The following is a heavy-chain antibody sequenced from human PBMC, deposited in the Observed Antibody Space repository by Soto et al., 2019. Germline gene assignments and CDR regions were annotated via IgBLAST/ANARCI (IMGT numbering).Heavy chain of an antibody. J-gene: IGHJ6*02. V-gene: IGHV1-2*02. CDR1: GYTFTGYY. CDR2: INPNSGGT. D-gene: IGHD5-12*01. CDR3: ARDLTHSGYDRDYYYYGMDV. Sequence: ASVEVSCKXSGYTFTGYYMHWVRQAPGQGLEWMGWINPNSGGTNYAQKFQGRVTMTRDTSISTAYMELSRPRSDDMAVYYCARDLTHSGYDRDYYYYGMDVWGQGTTVTVS.